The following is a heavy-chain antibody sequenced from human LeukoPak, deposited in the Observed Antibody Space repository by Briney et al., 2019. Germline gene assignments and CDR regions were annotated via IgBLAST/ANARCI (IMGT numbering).Heavy chain of an antibody. J-gene: IGHJ3*02. CDR1: GGSISSGGYY. CDR3: ARYSWSFNAFDI. CDR2: IYYSGST. Sequence: SETLSLTCTVSGGSISSGGYYWSWIRQPPGKGLEWIGYIYYSGSTNYNPSLKSRVTISVDTSKNQFSLKLSSVTAADTAVYYCARYSWSFNAFDIWGQGTMVTVSS. V-gene: IGHV4-61*08. D-gene: IGHD2-8*02.